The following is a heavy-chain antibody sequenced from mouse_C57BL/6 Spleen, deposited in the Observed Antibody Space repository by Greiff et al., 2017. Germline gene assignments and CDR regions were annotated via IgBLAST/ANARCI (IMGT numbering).Heavy chain of an antibody. CDR1: GYTFTDYE. D-gene: IGHD1-1*01. CDR2: IDPETGGT. V-gene: IGHV1-15*01. CDR3: TKRGGNYYGSHFDY. Sequence: QVQLKQSGAELVRPGASVTLSCKASGYTFTDYEMHWVKQTPVHGLEWIGAIDPETGGTAYNQKFKGKAILTADKSSSTAYMELRSLTSEDSAVYYCTKRGGNYYGSHFDYWGQGTTLTVSS. J-gene: IGHJ2*01.